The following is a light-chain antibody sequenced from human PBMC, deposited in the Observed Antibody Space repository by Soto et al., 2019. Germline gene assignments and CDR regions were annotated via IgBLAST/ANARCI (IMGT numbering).Light chain of an antibody. CDR3: HQYGGSPTWT. Sequence: EIVLTQSPGTLSLSPGERATLSCRASQSVSSSYLAWYQQKPGQAPRLLIYGTSSRATGIPDRSSGSGSGTDFSLTISRLEPDDFAVYYCHQYGGSPTWTFGQGTKVEIK. CDR1: QSVSSSY. V-gene: IGKV3-20*01. CDR2: GTS. J-gene: IGKJ1*01.